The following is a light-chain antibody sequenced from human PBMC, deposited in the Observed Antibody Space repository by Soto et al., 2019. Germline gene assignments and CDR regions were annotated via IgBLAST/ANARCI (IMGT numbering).Light chain of an antibody. V-gene: IGLV2-14*01. CDR1: SSDVGAYNY. J-gene: IGLJ2*01. CDR2: DVS. CDR3: SSYTSSSTVV. Sequence: QSALTQPASVSGSPGQSITISCTGTSSDVGAYNYVSWYQQHPGKAPKLMIYDVSDRTSGISNRFSGFKSGNTASLTISGLQAEDEADYYCSSYTSSSTVVFGGGTKVTVL.